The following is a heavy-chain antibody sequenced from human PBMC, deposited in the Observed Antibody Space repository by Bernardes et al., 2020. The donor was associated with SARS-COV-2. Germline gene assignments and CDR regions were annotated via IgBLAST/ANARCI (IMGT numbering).Heavy chain of an antibody. J-gene: IGHJ4*02. D-gene: IGHD1-26*01. V-gene: IGHV3-30*18. CDR1: GFTFSSHA. CDR2: ISDDGNNK. CDR3: AKGELEWELLGRFEH. Sequence: GGSLRLSCAASGFTFSSHAMHWVRQAPGKGLEWVTVISDDGNNKYYGDSVKGRFTISRDNSKHTLYLQMNSLRAEDTAVYYCAKGELEWELLGRFEHWGQGTLVTVSS.